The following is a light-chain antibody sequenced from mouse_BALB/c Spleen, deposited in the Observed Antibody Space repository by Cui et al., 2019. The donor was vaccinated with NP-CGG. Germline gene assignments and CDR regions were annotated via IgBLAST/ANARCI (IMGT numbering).Light chain of an antibody. CDR3: ALWYSNLWV. CDR1: TGAVTTSNY. V-gene: IGLV1*01. Sequence: QPVVTQQCALHTSPGETVTLTCRSSTGAVTTSNYANWVQEKPDHLFTGLIGGTNNRAPGVPARFSGSLIGDKAALTITGAQTEDEAIYFCALWYSNLWVFGGGTKLTVL. J-gene: IGLJ1*01. CDR2: GTN.